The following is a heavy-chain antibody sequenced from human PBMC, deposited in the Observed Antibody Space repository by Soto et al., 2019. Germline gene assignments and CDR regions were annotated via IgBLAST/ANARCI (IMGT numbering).Heavy chain of an antibody. Sequence: GESLKISCKGSGYNFPTYWIAWVRQMPGKGLEWMGIIYPGDFDIKYSPSFRGRVTISADKSITTAYLQWSSLEASDTAIYYCARSYGGEYYDSRSYYYAYWGQGTLVTVSS. V-gene: IGHV5-51*01. CDR2: IYPGDFDI. CDR3: ARSYGGEYYDSRSYYYAY. D-gene: IGHD3-22*01. J-gene: IGHJ4*02. CDR1: GYNFPTYW.